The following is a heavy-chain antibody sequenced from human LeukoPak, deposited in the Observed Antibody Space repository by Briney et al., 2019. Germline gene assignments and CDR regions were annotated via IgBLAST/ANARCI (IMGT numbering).Heavy chain of an antibody. J-gene: IGHJ4*02. CDR2: LSAYNGNT. CDR1: GYTFTSYG. D-gene: IGHD2-2*02. CDR3: ARDLRIYCSSTSCYTSHY. Sequence: ASVKVSCKASGYTFTSYGISWVRQAPGQGLEWMGWLSAYNGNTNYAQKLQGRVTMTTDTSTSTAYMELRSLRSDDTAVYYCARDLRIYCSSTSCYTSHYWGQGTLVTVSS. V-gene: IGHV1-18*01.